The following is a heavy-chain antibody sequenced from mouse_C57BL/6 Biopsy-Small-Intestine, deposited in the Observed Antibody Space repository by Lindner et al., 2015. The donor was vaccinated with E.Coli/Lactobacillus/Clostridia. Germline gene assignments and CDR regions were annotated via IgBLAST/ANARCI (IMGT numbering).Heavy chain of an antibody. D-gene: IGHD2-4*01. J-gene: IGHJ3*01. Sequence: VQLQESGAELAKPGASVKLSCKASGYTFTSYWMHWVKQRPGQGLEWIGYINPSSGYTKYNQKFKDKATLTADKSSSTAYMQLSSLTYEDSAAYYCAREEDDYDEGAWFAYWGQGTLVTVSA. CDR2: INPSSGYT. CDR3: AREEDDYDEGAWFAY. V-gene: IGHV1-7*01. CDR1: GYTFTSYW.